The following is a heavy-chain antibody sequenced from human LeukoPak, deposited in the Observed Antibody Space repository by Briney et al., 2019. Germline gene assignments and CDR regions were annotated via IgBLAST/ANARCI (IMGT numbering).Heavy chain of an antibody. V-gene: IGHV3-11*06. Sequence: PSETLSLTCAVYGGSFSGYYWSWIRQPPGKGLEWVSSISSSSSYIYYADSVKGRFTISRDNSKNTLYLHVNSLRPEDTAVYYCAKGSGYEAQYYCYYMDVWGEGTTVTISS. CDR3: AKGSGYEAQYYCYYMDV. D-gene: IGHD5-12*01. CDR1: GGSFSGYY. J-gene: IGHJ6*03. CDR2: ISSSSSYI.